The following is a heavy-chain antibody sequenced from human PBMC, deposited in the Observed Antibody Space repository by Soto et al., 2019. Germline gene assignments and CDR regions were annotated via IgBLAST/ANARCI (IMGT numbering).Heavy chain of an antibody. V-gene: IGHV3-7*01. Sequence: EVRLVESGGGLVQPGGSLRLSCGASGSSLNNYWINWVRQAPGKGLEWVANIKQDGSEKYYVDSVKGRFTISRDNAKKSVDLEPERLGAGGPAVDFWCGGGGWALVLWGQGTLVTVSS. D-gene: IGHD6-19*01. CDR2: IKQDGSEK. J-gene: IGHJ4*02. CDR1: GSSLNNYW. CDR3: CGGGGWALVL.